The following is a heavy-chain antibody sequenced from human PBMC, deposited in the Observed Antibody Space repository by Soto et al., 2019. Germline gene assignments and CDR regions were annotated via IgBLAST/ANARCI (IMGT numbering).Heavy chain of an antibody. D-gene: IGHD2-2*02. Sequence: GASVKVSCKVSGSRFSNYVISWVRQAPGHGLEWLGRIIPIFNSTKYAQSFQGRVTITADESTSTASLELSSLRSDDTAVYYCAREGRGKKAGYNGLVSLGYWGQGTLVTVSS. J-gene: IGHJ4*02. CDR3: AREGRGKKAGYNGLVSLGY. CDR2: IIPIFNST. V-gene: IGHV1-69*13. CDR1: GSRFSNYV.